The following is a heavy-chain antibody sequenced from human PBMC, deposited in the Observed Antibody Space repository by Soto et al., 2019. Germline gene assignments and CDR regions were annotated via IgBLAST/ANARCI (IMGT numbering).Heavy chain of an antibody. CDR1: GFTFSSYS. CDR2: ISSSSSYI. CDR3: ARDLEQWLVGYYYGMDV. V-gene: IGHV3-21*01. Sequence: GGSLRLSCAASGFTFSSYSMNWVRQAPGKGLEWVSSISSSSSYIYYADSVKGRFTISGDNAKNSLYLQMNSLRAEDTAVYYCARDLEQWLVGYYYGMDVWGQGTTVTVSS. D-gene: IGHD6-19*01. J-gene: IGHJ6*02.